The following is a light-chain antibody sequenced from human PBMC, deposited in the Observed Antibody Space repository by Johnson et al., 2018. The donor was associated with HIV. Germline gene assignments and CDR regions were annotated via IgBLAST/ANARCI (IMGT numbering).Light chain of an antibody. Sequence: QSVLTQPPSVSAAPGQKVTISCSGGSSNIVNNYVSWYQQLPGTAPKLLIYDNNKRPSGIPDRFSGSKSGTSATLGITGLPTGDEADYYCGTWDSSLSAYVFGTGTKVTVL. CDR1: SSNIVNNY. J-gene: IGLJ1*01. CDR2: DNN. V-gene: IGLV1-51*01. CDR3: GTWDSSLSAYV.